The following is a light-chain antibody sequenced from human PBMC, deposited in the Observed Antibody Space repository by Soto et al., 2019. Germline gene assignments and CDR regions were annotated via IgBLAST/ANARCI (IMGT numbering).Light chain of an antibody. CDR3: QQYNSYWT. CDR1: QSISSW. V-gene: IGKV1-5*01. CDR2: DAS. J-gene: IGKJ1*01. Sequence: DIQMTQSPSTLSASVGDRVTITCRASQSISSWLAWYQQKPGKAPKLLIYDASSLESGVPSRFSGSGSGTEFTLTISSLQPDYFATYYGQQYNSYWTFGQGTKVEIK.